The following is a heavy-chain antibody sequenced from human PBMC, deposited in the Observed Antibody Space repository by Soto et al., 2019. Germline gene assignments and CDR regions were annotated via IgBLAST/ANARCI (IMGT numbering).Heavy chain of an antibody. V-gene: IGHV3-13*01. Sequence: EVLLVESGGGLVQPGGSLRLSCAASGFPFSTYDMHWVRQSPGKGLEWISAIGAAGDTYYSDSMKGRFTICRDNAKSSLYLQMNSLSAGDSAVYYCSRGPVAGPSYYYMDMWGKGTTVIVSS. CDR3: SRGPVAGPSYYYMDM. CDR2: IGAAGDT. J-gene: IGHJ6*03. D-gene: IGHD6-19*01. CDR1: GFPFSTYD.